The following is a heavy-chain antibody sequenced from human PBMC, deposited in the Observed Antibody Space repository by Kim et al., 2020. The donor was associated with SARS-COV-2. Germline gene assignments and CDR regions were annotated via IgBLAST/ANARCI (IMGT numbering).Heavy chain of an antibody. V-gene: IGHV1-46*01. D-gene: IGHD4-17*01. CDR3: ARGSTTVTFTTDLGFDY. CDR1: GYTFTSYY. Sequence: ASVKVSCKASGYTFTSYYMHWVRQAPGQGLEWMGIINPSGGSTNYAQKFQGRVTMTRDTSTSTVYMELSSLRSEDTAVYYCARGSTTVTFTTDLGFDYWGQGTLVTVSS. J-gene: IGHJ4*02. CDR2: INPSGGST.